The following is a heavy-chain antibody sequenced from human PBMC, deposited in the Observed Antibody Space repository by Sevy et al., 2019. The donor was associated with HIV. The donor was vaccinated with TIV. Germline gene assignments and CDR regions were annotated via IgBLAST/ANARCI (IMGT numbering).Heavy chain of an antibody. CDR1: GFTFSSFW. V-gene: IGHV3-7*01. Sequence: GGSLRLSCGVSGFTFSSFWMSWVHQAPGKGPEWVATIKEDGSENYYVDSVKGRFTISRDNGKNSLYLQMNSLRVEDTAVYYCARGVGGTNWFDPWGQGTLVTVSS. CDR3: ARGVGGTNWFDP. D-gene: IGHD1-26*01. CDR2: IKEDGSEN. J-gene: IGHJ5*02.